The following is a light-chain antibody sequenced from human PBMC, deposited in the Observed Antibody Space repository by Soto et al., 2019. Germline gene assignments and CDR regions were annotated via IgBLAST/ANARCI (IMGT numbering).Light chain of an antibody. CDR1: QSVLYSSNNKNY. Sequence: DIVMTQSPDSLAVSLGERATINCKSSQSVLYSSNNKNYLAWYQQKPGQPPRLLLYWASTRESGVPDRFSGSGSGTDFTLTISSLQADDVAVYYCHQYYSTPYTFGQGTKLEIK. J-gene: IGKJ2*01. CDR3: HQYYSTPYT. V-gene: IGKV4-1*01. CDR2: WAS.